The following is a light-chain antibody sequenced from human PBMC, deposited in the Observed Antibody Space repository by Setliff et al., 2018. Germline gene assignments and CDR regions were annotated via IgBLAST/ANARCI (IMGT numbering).Light chain of an antibody. Sequence: TQAASVSGSPGQSITISCTGTSSDIGVYNYVSWYQQLPGKAPKLIIFEVSNRPSGIPNRFSGSKSGNTASPSISGLQAEDEADYYCSSYTSLSTRVFGTGTKVTVL. CDR2: EVS. J-gene: IGLJ1*01. CDR1: SSDIGVYNY. CDR3: SSYTSLSTRV. V-gene: IGLV2-14*01.